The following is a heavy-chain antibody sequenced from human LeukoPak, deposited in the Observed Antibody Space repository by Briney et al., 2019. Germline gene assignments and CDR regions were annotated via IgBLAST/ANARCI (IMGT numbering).Heavy chain of an antibody. V-gene: IGHV4-34*12. D-gene: IGHD6-13*01. CDR1: GGSFSGYS. CDR3: ARSMVLIAAAGKGFDY. J-gene: IGHJ4*02. CDR2: MIHSGST. Sequence: SETLSLTCAVYGGSFSGYSWSWIRQPPGKGLEWVGEMIHSGSTNYNPSLKSRVTISVDTSKNQFSLKVSSVTAADTAVYYCARSMVLIAAAGKGFDYWGQGTLATVSS.